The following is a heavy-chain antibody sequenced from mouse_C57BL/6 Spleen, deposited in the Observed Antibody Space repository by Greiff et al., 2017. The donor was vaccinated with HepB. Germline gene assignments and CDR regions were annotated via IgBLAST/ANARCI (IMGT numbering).Heavy chain of an antibody. D-gene: IGHD1-1*01. CDR3: ARSTTDYAMDY. CDR2: IDPSDSYT. V-gene: IGHV1-69*01. J-gene: IGHJ4*01. CDR1: GYTFTSYW. Sequence: VQLQQSGAELVMPGASVKLSCKASGYTFTSYWMHWVKQRPGQGLEWIGEIDPSDSYTNYNQKFKGKSTLTVDKSSSTAYMQLSSLTSEDSAVYYGARSTTDYAMDYWGQGTSVTVSS.